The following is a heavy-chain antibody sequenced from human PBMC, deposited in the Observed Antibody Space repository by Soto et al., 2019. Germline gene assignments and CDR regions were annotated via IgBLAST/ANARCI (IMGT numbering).Heavy chain of an antibody. D-gene: IGHD1-26*01. CDR3: ARHFGGSYYGMDV. CDR2: IDPSDSYT. V-gene: IGHV5-10-1*01. Sequence: PKIYCKGSGYSCTSYWISWVRQMPGKGLEWMGRIDPSDSYTNYSPSFQGHVTISADKSISTAYLQWSSLKASDTAMYYCARHFGGSYYGMDVCRQGPTVTASS. CDR1: GYSCTSYW. J-gene: IGHJ6*02.